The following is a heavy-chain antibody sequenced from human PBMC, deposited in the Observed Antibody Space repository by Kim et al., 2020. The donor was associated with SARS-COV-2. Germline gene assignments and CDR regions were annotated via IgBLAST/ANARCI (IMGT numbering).Heavy chain of an antibody. Sequence: GGSLSLSCVASGFTFSDSPMPWVRQASGKGLEWVGRIRSRLNTYATGYGASVKGRFTISRDDSKNTTYLQMNRLKIEDTTSYYCTRIPGTTLAFCNAFDSWGKGTIVSVSP. CDR2: IRSRLNTYAT. CDR1: GFTFSDSP. J-gene: IGHJ3*02. D-gene: IGHD1-1*01. V-gene: IGHV3-73*01. CDR3: TRIPGTTLAFCNAFDS.